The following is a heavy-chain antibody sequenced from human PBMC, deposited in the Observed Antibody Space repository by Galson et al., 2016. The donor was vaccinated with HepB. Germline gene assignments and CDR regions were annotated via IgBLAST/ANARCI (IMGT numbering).Heavy chain of an antibody. CDR2: IKQDGSAQ. J-gene: IGHJ4*02. CDR1: GFTFSNYW. V-gene: IGHV3-7*03. D-gene: IGHD1-26*01. Sequence: SLRLSCAASGFTFSNYWMTWVRQAPGKGLEWVANIKQDGSAQFYVDSVRGRFTISRDNDKNSVYLQMNSLRAEDTAVYYCAGGAGWESDYWGQGTLVTVSS. CDR3: AGGAGWESDY.